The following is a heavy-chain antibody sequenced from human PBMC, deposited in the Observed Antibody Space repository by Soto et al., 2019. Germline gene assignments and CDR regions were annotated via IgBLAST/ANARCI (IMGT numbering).Heavy chain of an antibody. Sequence: QVQLMQSGNEVKKPGASVTVSCKASGYTFANYGISWVRQAPGQGLEWMGSISGNNGATNFAPKVQDRITMTLDTSTVVASLTLRSLRSDDTAIYYCVRDLKYLRVTGNWFDSWGQGTLVTVSS. D-gene: IGHD1-1*01. CDR3: VRDLKYLRVTGNWFDS. V-gene: IGHV1-18*04. CDR1: GYTFANYG. J-gene: IGHJ5*01. CDR2: ISGNNGAT.